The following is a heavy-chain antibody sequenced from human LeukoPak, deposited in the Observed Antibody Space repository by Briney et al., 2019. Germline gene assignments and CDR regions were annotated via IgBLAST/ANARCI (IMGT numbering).Heavy chain of an antibody. Sequence: SETLSLTCAVYGGSFSGYYWSWIRQPPGNGLESFGEINHSGSTNYNPSLKSRVTISVDTSKNQFSLKLSSVTAADTAVYYCARSGRVFGVVIIHKLDYWGQGTLVTVSS. CDR2: INHSGST. CDR1: GGSFSGYY. CDR3: ARSGRVFGVVIIHKLDY. D-gene: IGHD3-3*01. V-gene: IGHV4-34*01. J-gene: IGHJ4*02.